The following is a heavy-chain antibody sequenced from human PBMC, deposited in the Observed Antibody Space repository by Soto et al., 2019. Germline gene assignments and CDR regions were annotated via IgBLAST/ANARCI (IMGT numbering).Heavy chain of an antibody. V-gene: IGHV3-48*01. CDR3: ARRLFRVAPDNETFDY. Sequence: GGSLRLSCAASGFTFSSHSMNWVRQAPGTGPEWVSFIRSDSSDVYYADSVRGRFTFSRDNSRNILYLQMNSLRADDTAMYFCARRLFRVAPDNETFDYWGQGILVTASS. CDR2: IRSDSSDV. J-gene: IGHJ4*02. D-gene: IGHD3-3*01. CDR1: GFTFSSHS.